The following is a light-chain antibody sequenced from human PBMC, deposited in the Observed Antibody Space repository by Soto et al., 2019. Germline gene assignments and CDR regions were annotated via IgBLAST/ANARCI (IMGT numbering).Light chain of an antibody. CDR1: SSDVGGFNY. Sequence: QSVLTQPPSVSGSPGQSVTISCAGTSSDVGGFNYVSWYQQHPGNAPKLMIYDVTKRPSGVPNRFSGSKSGNTASLTISGLQAEDEADYYCCSYAGTYTFVFGGGTKLTVL. CDR3: CSYAGTYTFV. CDR2: DVT. J-gene: IGLJ2*01. V-gene: IGLV2-11*01.